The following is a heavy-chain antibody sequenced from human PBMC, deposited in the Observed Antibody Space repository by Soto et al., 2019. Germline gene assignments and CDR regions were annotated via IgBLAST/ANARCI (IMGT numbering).Heavy chain of an antibody. Sequence: QVQLQESGPGLVKPSQTLSLTCTVSGASISSGDYYWSWIRQPPGKGLEWIGYIYDSGTTYYNPSFKSRVTISVDTSKNQFSLKLSSVTAADTAVYFCARGEYDFVWGSYRGAVAGTAGNAFDIRGQGTMVTVSS. V-gene: IGHV4-30-4*01. CDR3: ARGEYDFVWGSYRGAVAGTAGNAFDI. D-gene: IGHD3-16*02. J-gene: IGHJ3*02. CDR1: GASISSGDYY. CDR2: IYDSGTT.